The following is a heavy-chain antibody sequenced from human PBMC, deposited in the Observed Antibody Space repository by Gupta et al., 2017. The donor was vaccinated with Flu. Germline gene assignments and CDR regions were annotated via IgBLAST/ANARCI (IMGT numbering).Heavy chain of an antibody. CDR3: ARGEDSVSASVRYDY. J-gene: IGHJ4*02. Sequence: EVQLVESGGGLVQPGGSLRLSCAVSGFTFSAHYMDWVRQAPGKGLEWVGRIRHKASGYTTEYAAPVKGRFTISRDESKNSLYLQMNSLKTEDTAEYYCARGEDSVSASVRYDYWGQGALVTVSS. CDR1: GFTFSAHY. CDR2: IRHKASGYTT. D-gene: IGHD2-15*01. V-gene: IGHV3-72*01.